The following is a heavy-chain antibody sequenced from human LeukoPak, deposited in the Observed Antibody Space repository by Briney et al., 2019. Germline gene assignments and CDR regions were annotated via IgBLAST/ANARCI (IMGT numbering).Heavy chain of an antibody. J-gene: IGHJ4*02. CDR2: IYYSGSI. Sequence: SETLSLTCTVSGGSISSRSYYWGWIRQPPGKGLECIGSIYYSGSIYYNPSLKSRVTISVDTSKNQFSLRLTSVTAADTAVYYCARQTGSGLFILPGGQGTLVTVSS. CDR3: ARQTGSGLFILP. D-gene: IGHD3/OR15-3a*01. CDR1: GGSISSRSYY. V-gene: IGHV4-39*01.